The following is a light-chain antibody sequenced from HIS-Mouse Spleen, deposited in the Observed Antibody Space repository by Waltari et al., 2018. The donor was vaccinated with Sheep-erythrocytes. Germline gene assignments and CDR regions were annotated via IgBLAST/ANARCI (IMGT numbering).Light chain of an antibody. CDR3: CSYAGSYNHV. CDR1: SSDVGGYNY. J-gene: IGLJ1*01. V-gene: IGLV2-11*01. Sequence: QSALTQPRSVSGSPGQSVTISFTGTSSDVGGYNYVSWYQQHPGKAPKLMIYDVSKRPSGVPDRFSGSKYGNTASLTISGLQAEDEADYYCCSYAGSYNHVFATGTKVTVL. CDR2: DVS.